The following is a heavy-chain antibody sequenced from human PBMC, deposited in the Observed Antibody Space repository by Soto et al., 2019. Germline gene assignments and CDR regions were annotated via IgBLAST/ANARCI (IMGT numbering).Heavy chain of an antibody. CDR2: ILPVFGMV. V-gene: IGHV1-69*01. J-gene: IGHJ6*02. D-gene: IGHD3-3*01. CDR1: RGTFNTSP. CDR3: ATPHLRGRQYDYRSPPTASLYHSGLGV. Sequence: QVQLAQSGAEVKKPGSSVKVSCQTSRGTFNTSPISWVRQAPGQGLEWLGDILPVFGMVNHPQQFQDKLNLTLAESTTTVWMEVSTLTPEHTAVYFCATPHLRGRQYDYRSPPTASLYHSGLGVWGQGTTVIVSS.